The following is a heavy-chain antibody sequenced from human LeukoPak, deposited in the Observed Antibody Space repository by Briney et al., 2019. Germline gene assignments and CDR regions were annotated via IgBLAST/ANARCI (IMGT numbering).Heavy chain of an antibody. CDR3: AREGYYGSGSYPAYYFDY. D-gene: IGHD3-10*01. Sequence: GGSLRLSRAASGFTISSYWMHWVRQAPGKGLVWVSRINSDGSSTSYADSVKGRFTISRDNAKNTLYLQMNSLRAEDTAVYYCAREGYYGSGSYPAYYFDYWGQGTLVTVSS. CDR2: INSDGSST. V-gene: IGHV3-74*01. CDR1: GFTISSYW. J-gene: IGHJ4*02.